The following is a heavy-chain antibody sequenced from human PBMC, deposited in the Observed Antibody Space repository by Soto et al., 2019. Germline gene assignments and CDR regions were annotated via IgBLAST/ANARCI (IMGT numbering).Heavy chain of an antibody. CDR2: IYHSGST. V-gene: IGHV4-30-2*01. CDR1: GGSISSGGYP. D-gene: IGHD4-17*01. Sequence: SETLSLTCAVSGGSISSGGYPWSWIRQPPGKGLEWIGYIYHSGSTYYNPSLKSRVTISVDRSKNQFSLKLSSVTAADTAVYYCDRADGDYHLDYWGQGTPVTVSS. J-gene: IGHJ4*02. CDR3: DRADGDYHLDY.